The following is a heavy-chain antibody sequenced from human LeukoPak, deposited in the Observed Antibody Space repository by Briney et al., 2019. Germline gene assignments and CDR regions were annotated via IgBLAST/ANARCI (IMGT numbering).Heavy chain of an antibody. CDR3: ARGPTYYYDSSGYSLFFQH. CDR2: INHSGST. D-gene: IGHD3-22*01. J-gene: IGHJ1*01. Sequence: PSETLSLTCAVYGGSFSGYYWSWIRQPPGKGLEWIGEINHSGSTNYNPSLKSRVTISVDTSKNQFSLQLSSVTAADTAVYYCARGPTYYYDSSGYSLFFQHWGQGTLVTVSS. CDR1: GGSFSGYY. V-gene: IGHV4-34*01.